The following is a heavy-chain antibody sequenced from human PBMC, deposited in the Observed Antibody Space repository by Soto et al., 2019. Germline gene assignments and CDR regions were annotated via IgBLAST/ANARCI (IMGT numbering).Heavy chain of an antibody. J-gene: IGHJ6*02. Sequence: PSETLSLTCGVYGGSFSGYDWTWIRQAPGKGLEWIGEIKHSGGTNYNSSLKSRVTISVDTSKNQFSLILYSVTDADTAVYYCARDRQYHHFWSCYQNEVPYDMDVWGQGSTSPVSS. CDR2: IKHSGGT. V-gene: IGHV4-34*01. CDR3: ARDRQYHHFWSCYQNEVPYDMDV. D-gene: IGHD3-3*01. CDR1: GGSFSGYD.